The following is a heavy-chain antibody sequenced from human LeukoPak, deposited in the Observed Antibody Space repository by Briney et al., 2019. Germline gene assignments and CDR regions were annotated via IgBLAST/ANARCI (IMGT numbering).Heavy chain of an antibody. CDR2: ITGSGGAT. CDR3: ARDPIVINFGWLHWYFDL. J-gene: IGHJ2*01. D-gene: IGHD3-9*01. Sequence: GGSLRLSCAASGFTFSSYALSWVRQAPRKGLEWVSVITGSGGATYYADSVKGRLTISRDNSKNTLYLQMNSLRAEDTAVYYCARDPIVINFGWLHWYFDLWGRGTLVTVSS. V-gene: IGHV3-23*01. CDR1: GFTFSSYA.